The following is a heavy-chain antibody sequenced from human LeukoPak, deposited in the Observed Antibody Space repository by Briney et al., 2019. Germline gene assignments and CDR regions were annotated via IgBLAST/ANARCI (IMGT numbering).Heavy chain of an antibody. CDR3: ARASYYYDSSGYPGYYFDY. D-gene: IGHD3-22*01. CDR2: ISAYNGNT. CDR1: GYTFTSYG. J-gene: IGHJ4*02. Sequence: ASVKVSCKASGYTFTSYGISRVRQAPGQGLEWMGWISAYNGNTNYARKLQGRVTMTTDTSTSTAYMELRSLRSDDTAVYYCARASYYYDSSGYPGYYFDYWGQGTLVTVSS. V-gene: IGHV1-18*01.